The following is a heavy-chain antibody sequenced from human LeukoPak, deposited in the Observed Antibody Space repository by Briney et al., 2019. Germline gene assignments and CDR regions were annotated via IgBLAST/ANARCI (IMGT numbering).Heavy chain of an antibody. Sequence: ASVKVSCKASGYTFTSYGISWVRQAPGQGLEWMGWISAYNGNTNYAQKLQGRVTMTRNTSISTAYMELSSLRSEDTAVYYCARGRGRYYYGSGSYYLVYWGQGTLVTVSS. V-gene: IGHV1-18*01. CDR3: ARGRGRYYYGSGSYYLVY. J-gene: IGHJ4*02. CDR1: GYTFTSYG. D-gene: IGHD3-10*01. CDR2: ISAYNGNT.